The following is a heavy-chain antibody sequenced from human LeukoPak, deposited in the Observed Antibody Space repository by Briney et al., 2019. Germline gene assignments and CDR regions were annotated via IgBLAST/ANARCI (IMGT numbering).Heavy chain of an antibody. CDR1: GFTFSSYA. CDR2: ISYDGSNK. Sequence: GGSLRLSCAASGFTFSSYAMHWVRQAPGKGLEWVAVISYDGSNKYYADSVKGRFTISRDNSKNTLYLQMNSLRAEDTAVYYCARSDRRRCSAGCYYYYYMDVWGKGTTVTVSS. J-gene: IGHJ6*03. V-gene: IGHV3-30*04. D-gene: IGHD4/OR15-4a*01. CDR3: ARSDRRRCSAGCYYYYYMDV.